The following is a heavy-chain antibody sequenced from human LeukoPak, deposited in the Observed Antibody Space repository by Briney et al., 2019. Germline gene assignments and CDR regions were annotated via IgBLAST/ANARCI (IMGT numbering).Heavy chain of an antibody. J-gene: IGHJ5*02. CDR2: IYYSGTT. CDR1: GGSISSYY. V-gene: IGHV4-59*12. Sequence: SETLSLTCTVSGGSISSYYWSWIRQPPGKGLEWIGYIYYSGTTNYNPSLKSRVTISVDTSKNQFSLKLSSVTAADTAVYYCARGGSSWYNWFDPWGQGTLVTVSS. D-gene: IGHD6-13*01. CDR3: ARGGSSWYNWFDP.